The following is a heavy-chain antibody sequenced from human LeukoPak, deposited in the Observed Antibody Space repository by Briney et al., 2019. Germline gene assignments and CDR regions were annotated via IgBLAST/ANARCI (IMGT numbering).Heavy chain of an antibody. J-gene: IGHJ4*02. CDR3: AREGSITMIVVPIAGYFDY. D-gene: IGHD3-22*01. V-gene: IGHV4-61*02. Sequence: SETLSLTCTVSGGSISSGSYYWSWIRQPAGKGLEWIGRIYTTGSTHYNPSLKSRVTISVDTSKNQFSLKLSSVTAADTAVYYCAREGSITMIVVPIAGYFDYWGQGTLVTVSS. CDR1: GGSISSGSYY. CDR2: IYTTGST.